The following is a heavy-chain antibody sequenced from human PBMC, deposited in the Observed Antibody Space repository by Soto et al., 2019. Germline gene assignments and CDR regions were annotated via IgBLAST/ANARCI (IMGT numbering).Heavy chain of an antibody. CDR2: ISYDGTIT. D-gene: IGHD2-2*01. Sequence: LRLSCAASGFTISKYGMHWVRQAPGKGLEWVAVISYDGTITYYADSVKGRFTISRDNSKNTLYLQMNSLRTEDTAVYYCATTRVGPCSSSICFSGIFDGMNVWGQGTTVTVSS. CDR1: GFTISKYG. J-gene: IGHJ6*02. V-gene: IGHV3-30-3*01. CDR3: ATTRVGPCSSSICFSGIFDGMNV.